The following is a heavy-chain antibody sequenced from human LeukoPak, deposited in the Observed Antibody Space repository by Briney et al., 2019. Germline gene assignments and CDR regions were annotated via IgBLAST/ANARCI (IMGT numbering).Heavy chain of an antibody. V-gene: IGHV3-30*18. CDR1: GFTFSSFG. CDR2: MSSDGDDK. Sequence: TGRSLRLSCAASGFTFSSFGFHWVRQAPGKGLEWVAFMSSDGDDKYYADSVKGRFTISRDNSKNTLYLQMNSLRTEDTAMYYCAKPDGSGSYALNWGQGTLVTVSS. J-gene: IGHJ4*02. D-gene: IGHD3-10*01. CDR3: AKPDGSGSYALN.